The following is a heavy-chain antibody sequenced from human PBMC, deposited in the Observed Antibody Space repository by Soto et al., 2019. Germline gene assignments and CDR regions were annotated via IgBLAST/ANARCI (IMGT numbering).Heavy chain of an antibody. CDR2: ISSSSSTI. Sequence: PGGSLRLSCAASGFTFSSYSMNWVRQSPGKGLEWVSYISSSSSTIYYADSVKGRFTISRDNAKNSLYLQMNSLRDEDRAVYYCARPPSPADDENWFDPWGQGTLVTVSS. V-gene: IGHV3-48*02. D-gene: IGHD1-1*01. J-gene: IGHJ5*02. CDR3: ARPPSPADDENWFDP. CDR1: GFTFSSYS.